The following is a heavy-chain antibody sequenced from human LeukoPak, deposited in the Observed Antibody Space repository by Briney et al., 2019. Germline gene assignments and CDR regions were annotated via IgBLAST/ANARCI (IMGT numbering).Heavy chain of an antibody. CDR3: ATDQRYALDY. CDR1: GFSFTDYP. CDR2: IRTTAEGAKYA. Sequence: GGSLRLSCATSGFSFTDYPMNWVRQAPGKGLEWISNIRTTAEGAKYAYYADSVKGRVTISRDDGKNTLYLRMNSLRDDDTAVYYCATDQRYALDYWGQGILVTVSS. V-gene: IGHV3-48*02. J-gene: IGHJ4*02. D-gene: IGHD3-9*01.